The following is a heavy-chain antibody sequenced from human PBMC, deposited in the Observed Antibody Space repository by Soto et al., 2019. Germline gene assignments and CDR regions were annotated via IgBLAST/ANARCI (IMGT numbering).Heavy chain of an antibody. CDR2: IIPIFGTA. Sequence: QVQLVQSGAEVKKPGSSVKVSCKASGGTFSSYAISWVRQAPGQGLEWMGGIIPIFGTANYAQKFQGRVTITADESTSTAYMELSSLRSEDTDVYYCARDTRIVVVPAAIPGGWFDPWGQGTLVTVSS. J-gene: IGHJ5*02. D-gene: IGHD2-2*02. CDR1: GGTFSSYA. V-gene: IGHV1-69*01. CDR3: ARDTRIVVVPAAIPGGWFDP.